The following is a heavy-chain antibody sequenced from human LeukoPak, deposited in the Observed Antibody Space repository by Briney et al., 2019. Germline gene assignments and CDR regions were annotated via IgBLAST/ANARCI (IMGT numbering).Heavy chain of an antibody. CDR2: ISYDGSNK. D-gene: IGHD3-9*01. Sequence: PGGSLRLSCAASGFTFSSYSMNWVRQAPGKGLEWVAVISYDGSNKYYADSVKGRFTISRDNSKNTLYLQMNSLRAEDTAVYYCAKDYDILTGYSSIDYWGQGTLVTVSS. CDR3: AKDYDILTGYSSIDY. J-gene: IGHJ4*02. CDR1: GFTFSSYS. V-gene: IGHV3-30*18.